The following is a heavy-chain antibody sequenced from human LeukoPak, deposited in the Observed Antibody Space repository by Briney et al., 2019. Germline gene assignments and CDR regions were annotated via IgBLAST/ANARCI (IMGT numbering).Heavy chain of an antibody. CDR1: GFTFDDYA. CDR3: AKLDGMDV. Sequence: GGSLRLSCAASGFTFDDYAMHWVRQAPGKGLEWVSGISWNSGSIGYADSVKGRFTISRDNAKNSLYLQMNSLRAEDTALYYCAKLDGMDVWGQGTTVTVSS. J-gene: IGHJ6*02. V-gene: IGHV3-9*01. D-gene: IGHD6-13*01. CDR2: ISWNSGSI.